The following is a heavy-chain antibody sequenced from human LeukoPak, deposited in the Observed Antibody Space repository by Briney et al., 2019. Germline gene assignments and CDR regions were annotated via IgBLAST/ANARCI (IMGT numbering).Heavy chain of an antibody. CDR2: ISAYNGNT. D-gene: IGHD3-10*01. CDR3: ARSSFMVRGSPGNWFDP. CDR1: GYTFTSYG. V-gene: IGHV1-18*01. Sequence: ASVKVSCKASGYTFTSYGISWVRQAPGQGLEWMGWISAYNGNTNYAQKLQGRVTMTTDTSTSTAYMELRSLRSDDTAVYYCARSSFMVRGSPGNWFDPWGQGTLVTVSS. J-gene: IGHJ5*02.